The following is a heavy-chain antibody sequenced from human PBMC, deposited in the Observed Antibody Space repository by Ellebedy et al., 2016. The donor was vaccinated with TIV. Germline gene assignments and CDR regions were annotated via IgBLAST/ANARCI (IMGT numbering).Heavy chain of an antibody. J-gene: IGHJ4*01. D-gene: IGHD5-18*01. CDR1: GGPLTSGDW. CDR2: VHHSGGN. V-gene: IGHV4-4*02. Sequence: MPSETLSLTCTVSGGPLTSGDWWSWVRQPPGKGLEWVGDVHHSGGNNNNPSLKSRVTISADKSKNQLSLSLRSVTAADTAVYYCARGQLALGFAYWGHGTLVTVSS. CDR3: ARGQLALGFAY.